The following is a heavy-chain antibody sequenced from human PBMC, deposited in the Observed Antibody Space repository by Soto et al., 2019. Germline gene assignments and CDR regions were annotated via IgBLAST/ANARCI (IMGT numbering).Heavy chain of an antibody. J-gene: IGHJ3*02. CDR1: GYTFTNYG. Sequence: ASVKVSCKASGYTFTNYGINWVRQAPGQGLEWMGWISVYTGNTNYAQKFQGRVTMTTDTSTRTVFMELRTLRSDDTAVYYCAKDFEAAYYSEGSGYWGAFDIWGQGTMVTVSS. V-gene: IGHV1-18*01. CDR3: AKDFEAAYYSEGSGYWGAFDI. CDR2: ISVYTGNT. D-gene: IGHD3-22*01.